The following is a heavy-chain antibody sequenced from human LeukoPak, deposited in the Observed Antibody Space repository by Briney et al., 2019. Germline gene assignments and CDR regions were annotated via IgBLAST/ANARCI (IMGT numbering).Heavy chain of an antibody. CDR2: ITNSSRYM. J-gene: IGHJ4*02. Sequence: GGSLRLSCAASGFIFSKYIMNWVRQAPGKGLEWVSSITNSSRYMYYADSVKGRFTISRDNAKNSLYLQTNSLRAEDTAVYYCARSYEGSGYSDWGQGTLVTVSS. V-gene: IGHV3-21*01. CDR1: GFIFSKYI. CDR3: ARSYEGSGYSD. D-gene: IGHD3-3*01.